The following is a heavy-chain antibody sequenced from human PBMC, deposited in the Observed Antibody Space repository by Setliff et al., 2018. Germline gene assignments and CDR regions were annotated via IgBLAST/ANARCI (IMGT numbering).Heavy chain of an antibody. J-gene: IGHJ4*02. CDR1: GFTFSSYA. V-gene: IGHV3-23*01. D-gene: IGHD3-22*01. CDR2: ISGSISST. CDR3: AKKEYYYDSSGYSYFDY. Sequence: GGSLRLSCAASGFTFSSYAMSWVRQAPGKGLEWVSAISGSISSTYYADSVKGRFTISRDNSKNTLYLQMNSLRAEDTAVYYCAKKEYYYDSSGYSYFDYWGQGTLVTVSS.